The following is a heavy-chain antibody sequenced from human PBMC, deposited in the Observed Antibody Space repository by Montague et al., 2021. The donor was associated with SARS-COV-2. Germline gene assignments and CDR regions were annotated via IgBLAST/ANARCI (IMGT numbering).Heavy chain of an antibody. CDR1: GFTFSAYW. J-gene: IGHJ4*02. V-gene: IGHV3-7*01. CDR3: ARAGEDYYYDSSGFLY. Sequence: SLRLSCAASGFTFSAYWMTWVRQAPGKGLEWVASISQDGSEENSVDSVKGRFTISRDNAKSSLYLQMSSLRAEDTAVYYCARAGEDYYYDSSGFLYWGQGILVTVSS. CDR2: ISQDGSEE. D-gene: IGHD3-22*01.